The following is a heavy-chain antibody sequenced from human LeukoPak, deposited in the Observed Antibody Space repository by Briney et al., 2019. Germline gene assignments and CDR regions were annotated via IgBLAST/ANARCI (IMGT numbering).Heavy chain of an antibody. CDR2: IYSSGGT. V-gene: IGHV4-4*07. J-gene: IGHJ4*02. D-gene: IGHD4/OR15-4a*01. Sequence: PSETLSLTCAVSVGSLYSDYWSCVREPAGEGLGCSGRIYSSGGTNYNPSLKSRVPMSVNTSKNQFSLKLSSVTAADTAFYYCARDRDYGAIDYWGQGTLVTVSS. CDR1: VGSLYSDY. CDR3: ARDRDYGAIDY.